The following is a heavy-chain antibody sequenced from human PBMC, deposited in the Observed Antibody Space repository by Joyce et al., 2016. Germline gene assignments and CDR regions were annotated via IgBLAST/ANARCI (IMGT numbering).Heavy chain of an antibody. CDR2: MSGSGDYR. V-gene: IGHV3-23*01. CDR1: GFTFSNFA. CDR3: ARDWQADN. J-gene: IGHJ4*02. Sequence: SGFTFSNFAMNWIRQDPGKGLECVSIMSGSGDYRKYADSVRGRFTISRDNSKNTVYLQMNDLRAEDTGVYFCARDWQADNWGQGTLVTVSS.